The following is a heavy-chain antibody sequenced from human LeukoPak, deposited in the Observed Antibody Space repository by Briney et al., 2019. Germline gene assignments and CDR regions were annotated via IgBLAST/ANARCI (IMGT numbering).Heavy chain of an antibody. J-gene: IGHJ4*02. D-gene: IGHD3-22*01. Sequence: ASVKVSCKASGYAFTSYGISWVRQAPGQGLEWMGWISAYNGNTNYAQKFQGRVTMTEDTSTDTAYMELSSLRSEDTAVYYCATGLPVYFDSSGYYRGGYFDYWGQGTLVTVSS. CDR2: ISAYNGNT. CDR3: ATGLPVYFDSSGYYRGGYFDY. V-gene: IGHV1-18*01. CDR1: GYAFTSYG.